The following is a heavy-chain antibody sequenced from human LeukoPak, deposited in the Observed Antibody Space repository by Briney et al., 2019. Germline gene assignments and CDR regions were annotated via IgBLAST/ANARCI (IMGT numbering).Heavy chain of an antibody. V-gene: IGHV3-23*01. J-gene: IGHJ1*01. Sequence: PGGSLRLSCAASGFTFSSYAMSWVRQAPGKGLEWVSAISGSGGSTYYADSVKGRFTISRDNSKNTLYLQMSSLRAEDTAVYYCAKDQGVMGTMIFQHWGQGTLVTVSS. CDR2: ISGSGGST. D-gene: IGHD3-22*01. CDR1: GFTFSSYA. CDR3: AKDQGVMGTMIFQH.